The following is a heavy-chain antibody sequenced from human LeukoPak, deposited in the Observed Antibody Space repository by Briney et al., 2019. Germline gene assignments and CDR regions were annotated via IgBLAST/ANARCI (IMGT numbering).Heavy chain of an antibody. CDR2: IAYDGSNK. D-gene: IGHD5-24*01. J-gene: IGHJ4*02. V-gene: IGHV3-30-3*01. Sequence: GGSLRLSCAVSGLTFSSSWMDWVRQARGKGLEWVAFIAYDGSNKYYADCVKGRFTISRDNCKNTLYLQMNSPRAEDTAVYYCAREVDGYNYFDSWGQGNLVTASS. CDR1: GLTFSSSW. CDR3: AREVDGYNYFDS.